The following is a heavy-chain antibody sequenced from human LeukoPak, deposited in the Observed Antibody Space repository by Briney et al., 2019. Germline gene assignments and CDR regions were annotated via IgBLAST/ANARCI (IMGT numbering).Heavy chain of an antibody. CDR1: GGSISSGSYY. Sequence: SETLSLTCTVSGGSISSGSYYWSWIRQPPGKGLEWIGEINHSGSTNYNPSLKSRVTISVDTSKNQFSLKLSSVTAADTAVYYCASSRYSGSYYAGSGAFDIWGQGTMVTVSS. V-gene: IGHV4-39*07. CDR2: INHSGST. CDR3: ASSRYSGSYYAGSGAFDI. J-gene: IGHJ3*02. D-gene: IGHD1-26*01.